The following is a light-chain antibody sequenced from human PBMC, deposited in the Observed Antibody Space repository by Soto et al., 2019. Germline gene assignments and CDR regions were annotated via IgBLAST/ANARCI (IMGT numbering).Light chain of an antibody. CDR3: AAWDDNLNGRV. Sequence: QSVLTQPPSVSEAPRQRVTISCSGSQSNIGNNAVSWYQQLPGKAPKLLIYYDDLLPSGVSDRFSGSKSGTSASLAISGLQSEDEADYYCAAWDDNLNGRVFGGGTKLTVL. CDR1: QSNIGNNA. J-gene: IGLJ3*02. V-gene: IGLV1-36*01. CDR2: YDD.